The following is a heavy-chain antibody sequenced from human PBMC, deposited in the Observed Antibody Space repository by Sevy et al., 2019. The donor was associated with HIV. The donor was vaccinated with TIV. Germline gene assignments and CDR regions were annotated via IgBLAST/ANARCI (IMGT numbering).Heavy chain of an antibody. J-gene: IGHJ4*02. CDR3: AKVRYSGSYYDEYYFDY. CDR2: ISWNSGSI. V-gene: IGHV3-9*01. D-gene: IGHD1-26*01. Sequence: GGSLRLSCAASGFTFDDYAMHWVRQAPGKGLEWVSGISWNSGSIGYADSVKGRFTISRDNAKNSLYLQMNSLRAEDTALYYCAKVRYSGSYYDEYYFDYWGQGTLVTVSS. CDR1: GFTFDDYA.